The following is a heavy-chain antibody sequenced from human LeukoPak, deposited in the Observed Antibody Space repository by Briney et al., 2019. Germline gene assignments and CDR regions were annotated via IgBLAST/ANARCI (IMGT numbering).Heavy chain of an antibody. V-gene: IGHV4-59*01. CDR1: GGSISSYY. D-gene: IGHD4-23*01. CDR2: IYYSGST. CDR3: ARVQAYGGKGYFDY. Sequence: PSETLSLTCTVSGGSISSYYWSWIRQPPGKGLEWIGYIYYSGSTNYNPSLKSRVTISVDTSKNQFSLKLSSVTAADTAVYYCARVQAYGGKGYFDYWGQGTLVTVSS. J-gene: IGHJ4*02.